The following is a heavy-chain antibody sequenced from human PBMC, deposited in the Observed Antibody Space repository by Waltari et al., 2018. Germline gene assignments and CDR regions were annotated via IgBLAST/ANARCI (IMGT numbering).Heavy chain of an antibody. CDR3: AKSPDAFDI. Sequence: EVQLLESGGGLVQPGGSLSLPCAASGFTFSSYAMSWVRQAPGKGLEWVSVIYSGGSTYYADSVKGRFTISRDNSKNTLYLQMNSLRAEDTAVYYCAKSPDAFDIWGQGTMVTVSS. V-gene: IGHV3-23*03. J-gene: IGHJ3*02. CDR1: GFTFSSYA. CDR2: IYSGGST.